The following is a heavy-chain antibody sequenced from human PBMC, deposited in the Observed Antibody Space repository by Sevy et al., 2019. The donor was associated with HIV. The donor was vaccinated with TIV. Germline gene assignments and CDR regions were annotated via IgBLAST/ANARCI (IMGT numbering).Heavy chain of an antibody. CDR2: FDPQDGET. CDR1: GYTLSDLS. CDR3: ATDKNAYGSGRIFDF. D-gene: IGHD3-10*01. J-gene: IGHJ4*02. Sequence: ASVKVSCKVSGYTLSDLSIHWVRQAPGKGLEWMGYFDPQDGETTYEQRFQGRVTMTEDKSTDTAYMEVRSLTSDDAAVYYCATDKNAYGSGRIFDFWGPGTLVTVSS. V-gene: IGHV1-24*01.